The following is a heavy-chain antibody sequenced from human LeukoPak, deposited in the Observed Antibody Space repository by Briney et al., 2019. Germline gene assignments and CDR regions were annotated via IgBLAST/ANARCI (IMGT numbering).Heavy chain of an antibody. Sequence: PSETLSLTCTVSGGSISSSSYYWGWIRQPPGKGLEWIGSIYYSGSTYYNPSLKSRVTISQDTSKNQFSLKLSSVTAADTAVYYCARVFLRPAGFDIWGQGTMVTVSS. J-gene: IGHJ3*02. CDR3: ARVFLRPAGFDI. V-gene: IGHV4-39*07. D-gene: IGHD3-3*01. CDR2: IYYSGST. CDR1: GGSISSSSYY.